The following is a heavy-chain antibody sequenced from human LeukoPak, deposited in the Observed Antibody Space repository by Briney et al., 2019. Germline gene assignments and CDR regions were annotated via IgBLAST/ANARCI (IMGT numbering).Heavy chain of an antibody. CDR3: VRDPSGSGFAFDS. V-gene: IGHV3-33*01. Sequence: PGGSLRLSCAASGFIFSNDAMHWVRQAPGKGLEWVAIIWFDGSNKHYADSVKGRFTISRDNSEDTLYLQMNSLRAEDTAVYYCVRDPSGSGFAFDSWGQGALVTVSS. D-gene: IGHD1-1*01. CDR2: IWFDGSNK. CDR1: GFIFSNDA. J-gene: IGHJ4*02.